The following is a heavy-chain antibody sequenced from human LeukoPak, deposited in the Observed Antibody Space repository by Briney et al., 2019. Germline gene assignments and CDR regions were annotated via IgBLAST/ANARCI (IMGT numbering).Heavy chain of an antibody. J-gene: IGHJ4*02. V-gene: IGHV6-1*01. CDR1: GDSVSSNSAA. Sequence: SQTLSLTCAISGDSVSSNSAAWNWIRQSPSRGLEWLGRTYYRSKWYNDYARSVTGRITINSDTSKNQFSLQLNSVTPADTAVYYCARGAVAHFDYWGQGTMVTVSS. D-gene: IGHD6-19*01. CDR3: ARGAVAHFDY. CDR2: TYYRSKWYN.